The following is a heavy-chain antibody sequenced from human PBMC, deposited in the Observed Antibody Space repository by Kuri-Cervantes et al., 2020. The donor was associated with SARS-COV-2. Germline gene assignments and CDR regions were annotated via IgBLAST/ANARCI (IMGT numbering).Heavy chain of an antibody. CDR1: GGSISSGTYY. CDR3: ARELGGFDN. D-gene: IGHD3-10*01. CDR2: IHTSGRT. V-gene: IGHV4-61*09. Sequence: SETLSLTCTVSGGSISSGTYYWTWIRQTAGKGLEWIGYIHTSGRTDYNPSLKSRVTISVDTSKNHFSRKLNSVTAADTAVYYCARELGGFDNWGQGTLVTVSS. J-gene: IGHJ4*02.